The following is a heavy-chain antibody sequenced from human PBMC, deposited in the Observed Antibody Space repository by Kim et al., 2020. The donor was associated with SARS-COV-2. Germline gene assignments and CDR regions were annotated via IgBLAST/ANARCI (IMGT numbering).Heavy chain of an antibody. D-gene: IGHD2-2*01. J-gene: IGHJ4*01. CDR3: SKPTARIVVDTSFDD. CDR2: ISYDGSNK. V-gene: IGHV3-30-3*02. Sequence: GGSLRLSCAASGFTFSSYAMHWVRQAPGKGLEWVAVISYDGSNKYYADSVKGRFTISRDNSKNTLYLQMNSLRAEDAAVYYCSKPTARIVVDTSFDDWG. CDR1: GFTFSSYA.